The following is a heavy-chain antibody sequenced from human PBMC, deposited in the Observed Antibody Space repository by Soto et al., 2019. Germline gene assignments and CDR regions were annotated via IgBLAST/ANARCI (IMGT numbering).Heavy chain of an antibody. D-gene: IGHD4-17*01. J-gene: IGHJ6*02. CDR1: GGTFSSYA. CDR2: IIPIFGTA. Sequence: QVQLVQSGAEVKKPGSSVKVSCKASGGTFSSYAISWVRQAPGQGLKWMGGIIPIFGTANYAQKFQGRVTITADKSTSTAYMELSSLRSEDTAVYYCARDLSTVTSRYYYYYYGMDVWGQGTTVTVSS. V-gene: IGHV1-69*06. CDR3: ARDLSTVTSRYYYYYYGMDV.